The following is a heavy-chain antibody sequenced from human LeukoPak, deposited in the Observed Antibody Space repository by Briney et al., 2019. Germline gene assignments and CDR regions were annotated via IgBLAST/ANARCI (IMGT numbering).Heavy chain of an antibody. D-gene: IGHD4-17*01. CDR2: IYYSGST. J-gene: IGHJ4*02. V-gene: IGHV4-39*07. Sequence: SETLSLTCTVSGGSISSGTYYWGWIHQPPGKGLEWIGNIYYSGSTYYNSSLKSRVTISVDTSKNQFSLRLSSVTAADTAVYYCARVHYGDSGLGSDIFDYWGQGTLVTVSS. CDR1: GGSISSGTYY. CDR3: ARVHYGDSGLGSDIFDY.